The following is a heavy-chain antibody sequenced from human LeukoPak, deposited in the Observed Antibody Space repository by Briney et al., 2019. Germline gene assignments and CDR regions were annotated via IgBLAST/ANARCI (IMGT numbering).Heavy chain of an antibody. CDR2: IKQDGSEK. J-gene: IGHJ4*02. D-gene: IGHD2-2*01. Sequence: GGSLRLSCAASGFTFSSYWMSWVRQAPGKGLEWVAHIKQDGSEKYYVDSVKGRFTISRDNAKNSLYLQMNSLRAEDTAVYYCARPGVQYQLRRYPNYFDYWGQGTLVTVSS. CDR1: GFTFSSYW. V-gene: IGHV3-7*01. CDR3: ARPGVQYQLRRYPNYFDY.